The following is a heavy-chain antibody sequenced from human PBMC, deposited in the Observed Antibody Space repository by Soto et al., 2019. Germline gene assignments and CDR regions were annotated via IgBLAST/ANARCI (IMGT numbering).Heavy chain of an antibody. D-gene: IGHD4-17*01. Sequence: SETLSLTCTVSGGSISSGGYYWSWIRQHPGKGLEWIGYIYYSGSTYYNPSLKSRVTISVDTSKNQFSLKLSSVTAADTAVYYCARAYGDYDLHYYGMDVWGQRTTVTVSS. V-gene: IGHV4-31*03. CDR2: IYYSGST. CDR1: GGSISSGGYY. J-gene: IGHJ6*02. CDR3: ARAYGDYDLHYYGMDV.